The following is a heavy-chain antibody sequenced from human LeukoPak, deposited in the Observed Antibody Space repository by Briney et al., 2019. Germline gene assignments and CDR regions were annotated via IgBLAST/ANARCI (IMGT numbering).Heavy chain of an antibody. CDR1: GYSISSGYY. V-gene: IGHV4-38-2*02. CDR2: IYHSGST. D-gene: IGHD6-6*01. J-gene: IGHJ5*02. Sequence: SETLSLTCTVSGYSISSGYYWGWIRQPPGKGLEWIGSIYHSGSTYHNPSLKSRVTISVDTSKNQFSLKLRSVTAADTAVYYCARPTARLGWFDPWGQGTLVTVSS. CDR3: ARPTARLGWFDP.